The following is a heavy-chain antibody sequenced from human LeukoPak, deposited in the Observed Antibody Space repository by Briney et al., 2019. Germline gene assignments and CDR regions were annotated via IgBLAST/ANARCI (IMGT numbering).Heavy chain of an antibody. Sequence: ASVKVSCKASGGTFSSYAISWVRQAPGQGLEWLGWISANNANTNYAQNLQGRVTMTTDPSTSTAYMELRSLRSDDTAVYYCARWAGYCSGTSCYPYYFDYWGQGTLVTVSS. V-gene: IGHV1-18*01. J-gene: IGHJ4*02. CDR1: GGTFSSYA. D-gene: IGHD2-2*01. CDR3: ARWAGYCSGTSCYPYYFDY. CDR2: ISANNANT.